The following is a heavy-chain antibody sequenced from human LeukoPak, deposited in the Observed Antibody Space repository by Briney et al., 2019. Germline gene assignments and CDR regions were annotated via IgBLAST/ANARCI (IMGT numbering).Heavy chain of an antibody. CDR2: IYYSGST. J-gene: IGHJ4*02. Sequence: PSETLSLTCTVSGGSISSSSYYWGWIRQPPGKGLEWIGSIYYSGSTYYNPSLKSRVTISVDTSKNQFSLKLSSVTAADTAVYYCARDAHHNYGDYYFDYWGQGTLVTVSS. CDR3: ARDAHHNYGDYYFDY. V-gene: IGHV4-39*07. D-gene: IGHD4-17*01. CDR1: GGSISSSSYY.